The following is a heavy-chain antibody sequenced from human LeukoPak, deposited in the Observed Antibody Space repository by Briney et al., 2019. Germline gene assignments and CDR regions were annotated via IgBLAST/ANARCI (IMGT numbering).Heavy chain of an antibody. CDR1: GFTFSSYA. D-gene: IGHD3-10*01. CDR3: AKVWVVRGTAYDY. J-gene: IGHJ4*02. Sequence: GGSLRLSCAASGFTFSSYAMSWVRQAPGKGLELVSAISGSGGSTYYADSVKGRFTISRDNSKNTLYLQMNSLRAEDTAVYYCAKVWVVRGTAYDYWGQGTLVTVSS. CDR2: ISGSGGST. V-gene: IGHV3-23*01.